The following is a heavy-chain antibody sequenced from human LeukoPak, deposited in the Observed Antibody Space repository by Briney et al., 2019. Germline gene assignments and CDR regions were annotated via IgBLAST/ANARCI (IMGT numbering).Heavy chain of an antibody. CDR1: GGSFSDYY. Sequence: PSETLSLTCTVNGGSFSDYYWTWIRQPPGKGLEWIGEINHGGSTNYNPSLKSRVTMSVDTTKNQFSQKLSFVTAADTAVYYCARGIAIGYCSGGSCYPFDYWGQGTLVTVSS. CDR3: ARGIAIGYCSGGSCYPFDY. J-gene: IGHJ4*02. CDR2: INHGGST. D-gene: IGHD2-15*01. V-gene: IGHV4-34*01.